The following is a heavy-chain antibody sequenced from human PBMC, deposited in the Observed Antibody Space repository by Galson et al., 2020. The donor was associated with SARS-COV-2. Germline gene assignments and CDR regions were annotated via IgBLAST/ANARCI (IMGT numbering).Heavy chain of an antibody. CDR1: GGSFSGYY. V-gene: IGHV4-34*01. Sequence: SETLSLTCAVYGGSFSGYYWSWIRQPPGKGLEWIGEINHSGSTNYNPSLKSRVTISVDTSKNQFSLKLSSVTAADTAVYYCALDIAAAGTDNWGYYGMDVWGQGTTVTVSS. CDR3: ALDIAAAGTDNWGYYGMDV. CDR2: INHSGST. J-gene: IGHJ6*02. D-gene: IGHD6-13*01.